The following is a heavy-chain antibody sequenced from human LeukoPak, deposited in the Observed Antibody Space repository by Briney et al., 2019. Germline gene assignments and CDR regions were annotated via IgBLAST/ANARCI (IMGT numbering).Heavy chain of an antibody. CDR2: ISAYNGNT. V-gene: IGHV1-18*01. CDR1: GYTFTSYG. D-gene: IGHD3-9*01. Sequence: GASVKVSCKASGYTFTSYGISWVRQAPGQGLEWMGWISAYNGNTNYAQKLQGRVTMTTDTSTSTAYMELRSLRSDDTAVYYCASSLRYFDWLSYFDYWGQGTLVTVSS. J-gene: IGHJ4*02. CDR3: ASSLRYFDWLSYFDY.